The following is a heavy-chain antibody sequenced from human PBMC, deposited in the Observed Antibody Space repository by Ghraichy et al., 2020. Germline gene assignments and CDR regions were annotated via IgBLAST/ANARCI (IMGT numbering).Heavy chain of an antibody. D-gene: IGHD3-3*02. CDR3: ARCVRRSIRTPVLNWFDP. V-gene: IGHV4-59*01. CDR1: GGSISSYY. CDR2: IYYSGST. Sequence: SETLSLTCTVSGGSISSYYWSWIRQPPGKGLEWIGYIYYSGSTNYNPSLKSRVTISVDTSKNQFSLKLSSVTAADTAVYYCARCVRRSIRTPVLNWFDPWGQGTLVTVSS. J-gene: IGHJ5*02.